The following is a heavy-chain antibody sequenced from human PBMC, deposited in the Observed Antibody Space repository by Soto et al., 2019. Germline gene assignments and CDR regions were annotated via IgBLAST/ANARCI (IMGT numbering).Heavy chain of an antibody. CDR2: IKTKIDGGTT. CDR3: TTEWAYGDSDFDY. CDR1: GLTFNNAR. V-gene: IGHV3-15*07. D-gene: IGHD4-17*01. Sequence: EVQLVESGGALVEPGGSLRLSCTASGLTFNNARMNWVRQAPGKGLEWVGRIKTKIDGGTTDYAAPVKDRFTISRDDSKNTLYLQMNSLKIEDTAVYYCTTEWAYGDSDFDYWGQGTLVTVSS. J-gene: IGHJ4*02.